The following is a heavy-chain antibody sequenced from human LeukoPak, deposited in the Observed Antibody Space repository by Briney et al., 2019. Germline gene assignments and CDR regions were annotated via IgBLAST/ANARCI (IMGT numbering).Heavy chain of an antibody. CDR3: AKFQEGILTGYYSVGVDY. D-gene: IGHD3-9*01. V-gene: IGHV3-23*01. CDR2: ISGSGGST. CDR1: GFTFSSYA. J-gene: IGHJ4*02. Sequence: GGSLRLSCAASGFTFSSYAMSWVRQAPGKGLEWVSAISGSGGSTYYADSVKGRFTISRDNSKNTLYLQMNSLRAEDTAVYYCAKFQEGILTGYYSVGVDYWGQGTLVTVSS.